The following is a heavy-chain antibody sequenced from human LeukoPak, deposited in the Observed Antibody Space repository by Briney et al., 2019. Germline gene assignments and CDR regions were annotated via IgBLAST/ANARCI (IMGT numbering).Heavy chain of an antibody. V-gene: IGHV3-48*01. CDR3: ARSGGYSGYEVFDY. CDR2: ISSSSSTI. D-gene: IGHD5-12*01. J-gene: IGHJ4*02. CDR1: GFTFSSYS. Sequence: PGGSLRLSCAASGFTFSSYSMNWVRQAPGKGLEWVSYISSSSSTIYYADSVKGRFTISRDNSKNTLYLQMNSLRAEDTAVYYCARSGGYSGYEVFDYWGQGTLVTVSS.